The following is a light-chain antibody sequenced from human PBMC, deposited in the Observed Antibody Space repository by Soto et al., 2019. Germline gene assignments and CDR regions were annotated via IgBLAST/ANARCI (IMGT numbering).Light chain of an antibody. CDR1: QSVCTF. J-gene: IGKJ1*01. CDR3: QQYGSSLT. CDR2: GAS. Sequence: EIVVTQSPGTLSLSPGGRASLSCRASQSVCTFLAWYQQRSCHAPRLLIYGASTRASGIPDRFSGSGSGTDFTLTISRLEPEDFGVYYCQQYGSSLTFGQGTKVDIK. V-gene: IGKV3-20*01.